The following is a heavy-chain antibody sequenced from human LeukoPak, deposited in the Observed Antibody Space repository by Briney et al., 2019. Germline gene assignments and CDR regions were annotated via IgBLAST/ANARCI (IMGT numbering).Heavy chain of an antibody. V-gene: IGHV1-2*02. J-gene: IGHJ1*01. CDR3: ARDRDDILTGYRYFQH. CDR1: GYTFTRYY. CDR2: INPNSGGT. D-gene: IGHD3-9*01. Sequence: EASVKVSCKASGYTFTRYYMHWVRQSPGQGLEWMGWINPNSGGTNYAQKFQGRVTMTRDTSISTAYMELSRLRSDDTAVYYCARDRDDILTGYRYFQHWGQGTLVTVSS.